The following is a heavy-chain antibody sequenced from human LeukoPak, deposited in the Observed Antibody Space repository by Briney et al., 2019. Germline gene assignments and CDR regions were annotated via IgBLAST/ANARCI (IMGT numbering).Heavy chain of an antibody. CDR1: GGSISSYY. CDR2: IYYSGST. V-gene: IGHV4-59*01. J-gene: IGHJ2*01. CDR3: ARTRTGTTGWYFDL. D-gene: IGHD4-17*01. Sequence: SETLSLTCTVSGGSISSYYWSWIRQPPGKGLEWIGYIYYSGSTNYNPSLKSRVTISVDTSKNQFSLKLSSVTAADTAVYYCARTRTGTTGWYFDLWGRGTLVIVPS.